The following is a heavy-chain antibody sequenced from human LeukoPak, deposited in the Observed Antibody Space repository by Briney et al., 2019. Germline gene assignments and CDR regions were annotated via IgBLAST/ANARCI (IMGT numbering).Heavy chain of an antibody. Sequence: PGGSLRLSCAASGFTFHDYTMHWVRQAPGKGLDWVSLISWDGGSTYYADSVKGRFTVSRDNSKNSLYLQMNSLRPEDTAFYYCAKDQVRIKYGILTGYYSTSFDFWGQGTLVTVSS. J-gene: IGHJ4*02. D-gene: IGHD3-9*01. CDR1: GFTFHDYT. V-gene: IGHV3-43D*03. CDR3: AKDQVRIKYGILTGYYSTSFDF. CDR2: ISWDGGST.